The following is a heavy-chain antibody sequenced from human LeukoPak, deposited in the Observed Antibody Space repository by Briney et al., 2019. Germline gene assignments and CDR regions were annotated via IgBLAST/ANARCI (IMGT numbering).Heavy chain of an antibody. CDR2: ISGSGGST. Sequence: GGSLRLSCAASGFTFSSYAMSWVRQAPGKGLEWVSAISGSGGSTYYADSVKGRFTISRDNSKNTLYLQMNSLRAEDTAVYYCAKVILYSGYYGSGSYVACHIWGERTMVTVSS. V-gene: IGHV3-23*01. J-gene: IGHJ3*02. CDR1: GFTFSSYA. D-gene: IGHD3-10*01. CDR3: AKVILYSGYYGSGSYVACHI.